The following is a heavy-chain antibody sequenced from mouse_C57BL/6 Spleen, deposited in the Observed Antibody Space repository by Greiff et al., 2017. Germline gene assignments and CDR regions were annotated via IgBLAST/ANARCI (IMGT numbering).Heavy chain of an antibody. V-gene: IGHV5-9*01. CDR1: GFTFSSYT. CDR2: ISGGGGNT. CDR3: ASSSDGYCYFDY. D-gene: IGHD2-3*01. J-gene: IGHJ2*01. Sequence: EVQLVESGGGLVKPGGSLKLSCAASGFTFSSYTMSWVRQTPEKRLEWVATISGGGGNTYYPDSVKGRFTISRDNAKNTLYLQMSSLRSEDTALYYCASSSDGYCYFDYWGQGTTLTVSS.